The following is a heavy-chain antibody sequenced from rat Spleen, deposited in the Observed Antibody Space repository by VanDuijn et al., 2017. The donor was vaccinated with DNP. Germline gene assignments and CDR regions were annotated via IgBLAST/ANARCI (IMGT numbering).Heavy chain of an antibody. V-gene: IGHV3-1*01. Sequence: EVQLQESGSGLVKPSQSLSLTCSVTGYSITSNYWGWIRKFPGNKMEYIGHISYSGSSNYNPSRKSRISITRDTSKNHFFLHFNSVTTEDTATYYCARWTRYFDYWGQGVMVTVSS. J-gene: IGHJ2*01. CDR1: GYSITSNY. CDR3: ARWTRYFDY. D-gene: IGHD1-7*01. CDR2: ISYSGSS.